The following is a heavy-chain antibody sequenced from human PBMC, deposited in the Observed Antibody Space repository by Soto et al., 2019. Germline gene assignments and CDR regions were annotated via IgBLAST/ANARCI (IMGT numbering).Heavy chain of an antibody. CDR1: GYTFTSYD. J-gene: IGHJ4*02. V-gene: IGHV1-8*01. Sequence: QVQLVQSGAEVKKPGASVKVSCKASGYTFTSYDINWVRQASGHGLEWMGWMNPNSGNTGYAQKFQGRVTMTRNTSISTAYMELSSLRSEDTPVYYCARGELGSGSGRLLAGYWGQGTLVTVSS. CDR2: MNPNSGNT. CDR3: ARGELGSGSGRLLAGY. D-gene: IGHD3-10*01.